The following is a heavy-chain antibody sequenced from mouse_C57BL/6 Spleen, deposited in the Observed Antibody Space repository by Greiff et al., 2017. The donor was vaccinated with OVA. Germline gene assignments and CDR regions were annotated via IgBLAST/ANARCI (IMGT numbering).Heavy chain of an antibody. CDR1: GYTFTDYY. V-gene: IGHV1-26*01. CDR3: ARELSFAY. Sequence: VQLQQSGPELVKPGASVKLSCTASGYTFTDYYMNWVKQSHGKSLEWIGDINPNNGGTSYNQKFKGKATLTVDKSSSTAYMQLRSLESEDSAVSYCARELSFAYWGQGTLVTVSA. CDR2: INPNNGGT. J-gene: IGHJ3*01. D-gene: IGHD2-12*01.